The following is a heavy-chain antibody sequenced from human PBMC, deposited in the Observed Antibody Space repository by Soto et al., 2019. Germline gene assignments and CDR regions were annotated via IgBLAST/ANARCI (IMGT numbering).Heavy chain of an antibody. Sequence: SETLSLTCTVHGGSISSSSYYWGWIRQPPGKGLEWIGSIYYSGSTYYNPSIKSRLTISVDTSKNQFSMKMSSVTAADTAVYYCAIQVPSFYYYYGMDVWGQGTTVTVSS. V-gene: IGHV4-39*01. CDR3: AIQVPSFYYYYGMDV. CDR1: GGSISSSSYY. CDR2: IYYSGST. D-gene: IGHD2-2*01. J-gene: IGHJ6*02.